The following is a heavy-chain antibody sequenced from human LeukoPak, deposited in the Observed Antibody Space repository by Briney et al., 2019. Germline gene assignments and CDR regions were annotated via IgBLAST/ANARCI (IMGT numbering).Heavy chain of an antibody. V-gene: IGHV3-66*02. CDR1: GFSVSSNH. J-gene: IGHJ6*02. CDR3: AKAPYDSSGSYYYHYGMDV. D-gene: IGHD3-22*01. CDR2: IYSGGNT. Sequence: GGSLRLSCAASGFSVSSNHVSWVRQAPGKGLEWVSVIYSGGNTYYADSVKGRFTISRDNSKNTLYLQMNSLRAEDTAVYYCAKAPYDSSGSYYYHYGMDVWGQGTTVTVSS.